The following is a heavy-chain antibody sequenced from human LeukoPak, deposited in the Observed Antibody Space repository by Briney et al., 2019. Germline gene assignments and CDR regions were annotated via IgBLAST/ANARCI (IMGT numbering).Heavy chain of an antibody. D-gene: IGHD3-9*01. CDR1: GFTFSSYA. CDR2: ISGSGGST. J-gene: IGHJ6*02. CDR3: AKDRPRRVRSGVLRYFDRPYYYGMDV. V-gene: IGHV3-23*01. Sequence: GGSLRLSCAASGFTFSSYAMSWVRQAPGKGLEWVSAISGSGGSTYYADSVKGRFTISRDNSKNTLYLQMNSLRAEDTAVYYCAKDRPRRVRSGVLRYFDRPYYYGMDVWGQGTTVTVSS.